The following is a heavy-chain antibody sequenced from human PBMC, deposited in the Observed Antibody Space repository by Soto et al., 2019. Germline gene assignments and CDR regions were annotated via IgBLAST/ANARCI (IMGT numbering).Heavy chain of an antibody. J-gene: IGHJ6*02. CDR2: IFYSGTT. D-gene: IGHD2-15*01. Sequence: QVQLQESGPGLVKPSQTLSLICTVSGGSISNDGYYWSWIRQHPGKGPEWIGYIFYSGTTYYNPSLKSRITMSVDTSKNQFSLKLHSLTAAYTAVYYCVGDHVVTAHYYGMDVWGQGTTVTISS. CDR1: GGSISNDGYY. CDR3: VGDHVVTAHYYGMDV. V-gene: IGHV4-31*03.